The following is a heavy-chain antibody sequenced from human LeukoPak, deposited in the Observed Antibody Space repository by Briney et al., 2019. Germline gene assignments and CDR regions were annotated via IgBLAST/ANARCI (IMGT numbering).Heavy chain of an antibody. Sequence: PGGSLRLSCAASGFTFSSYAMHWVRQAPGKGLEWVAVISYDGSNKYYADSVKGRFTISRDNSKNSLYLQMNSLRAEDTAVYYCASITNSGWHWGQGTLVTVSS. CDR3: ASITNSGWH. CDR2: ISYDGSNK. J-gene: IGHJ4*02. D-gene: IGHD6-19*01. CDR1: GFTFSSYA. V-gene: IGHV3-30-3*01.